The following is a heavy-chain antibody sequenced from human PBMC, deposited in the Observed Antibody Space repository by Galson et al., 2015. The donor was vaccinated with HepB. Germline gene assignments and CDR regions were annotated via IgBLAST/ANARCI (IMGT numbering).Heavy chain of an antibody. CDR1: GYTFTSYG. CDR2: ISAYNGNT. D-gene: IGHD3-10*01. CDR3: ARDPLITYYLRSGSYSPTVLNYGMDV. J-gene: IGHJ6*02. Sequence: SVKVSCKASGYTFTSYGISWVRQAPGQGLEWMGWISAYNGNTNYAQKLQGRVTMTTDTSTSTAYMELRSLRSDDTAVYYCARDPLITYYLRSGSYSPTVLNYGMDVWGQGTTVPVSS. V-gene: IGHV1-18*01.